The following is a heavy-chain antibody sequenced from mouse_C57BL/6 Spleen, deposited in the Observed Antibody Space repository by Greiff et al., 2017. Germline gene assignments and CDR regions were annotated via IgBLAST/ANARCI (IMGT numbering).Heavy chain of an antibody. CDR1: GYTFTSYW. CDR3: ATTVVAPGFDY. Sequence: QVQLQQPGAELVKPGASVKLSCKASGYTFTSYWMQWVKQRPGQGLEWIGEIDPSDSYTNYNQKFKGKATLTVDTSSSTAYMQLSSLTSEDSAVYYCATTVVAPGFDYWGQGTTLTVSS. J-gene: IGHJ2*01. D-gene: IGHD1-1*01. V-gene: IGHV1-50*01. CDR2: IDPSDSYT.